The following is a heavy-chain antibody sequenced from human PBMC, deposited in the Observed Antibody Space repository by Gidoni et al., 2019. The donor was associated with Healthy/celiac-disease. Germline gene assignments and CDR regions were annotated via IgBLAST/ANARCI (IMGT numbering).Heavy chain of an antibody. CDR3: AKEPDIVATGYDPSPYYDYGMDV. Sequence: EVQLVESGGGLVQPGRSLRLSCAASGFTFDDYAMHWVRQAPGKGLEWVSGISWNSGSIGYADSVKGRFTISRDNAKNSLNLQMNSLRAEDTALYYCAKEPDIVATGYDPSPYYDYGMDVWGQGTTVTVSS. CDR2: ISWNSGSI. D-gene: IGHD5-12*01. J-gene: IGHJ6*02. CDR1: GFTFDDYA. V-gene: IGHV3-9*01.